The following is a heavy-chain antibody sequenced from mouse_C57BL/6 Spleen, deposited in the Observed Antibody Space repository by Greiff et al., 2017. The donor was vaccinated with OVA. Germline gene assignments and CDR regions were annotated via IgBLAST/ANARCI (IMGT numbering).Heavy chain of an antibody. V-gene: IGHV1-64*01. CDR3: ASLNWDRNYAMDY. CDR1: GYTFTSYW. J-gene: IGHJ4*01. CDR2: IHPNSGST. Sequence: QVQLQQPGAELVKPGASVKLSCKASGYTFTSYWMHWVKQRPGQGLEWIGMIHPNSGSTNYNEKFKSKATLTVDKSSSTAYMQLSSLTSEDSAVYYCASLNWDRNYAMDYWGQGTSVTVSS. D-gene: IGHD4-1*01.